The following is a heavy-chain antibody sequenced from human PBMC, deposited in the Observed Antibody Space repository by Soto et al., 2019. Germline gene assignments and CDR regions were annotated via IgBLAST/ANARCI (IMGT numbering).Heavy chain of an antibody. CDR1: RFTFSTYG. D-gene: IGHD2-2*01. Sequence: PGGSLRLSCAASRFTFSTYGMNWVRQPPRKGLEWVSSISGSGAYAYYADSVQGRFTISRDNSKNTLNLQMNSLRAEDTAVYYCARDRHPYSTKYYFDYWGQGTLVTVSS. CDR2: ISGSGAYA. V-gene: IGHV3-23*01. J-gene: IGHJ4*02. CDR3: ARDRHPYSTKYYFDY.